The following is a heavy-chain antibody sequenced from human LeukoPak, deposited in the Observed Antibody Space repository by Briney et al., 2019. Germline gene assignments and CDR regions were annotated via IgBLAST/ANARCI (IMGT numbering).Heavy chain of an antibody. CDR1: GFTFSSYS. CDR2: ISSSSSYI. Sequence: GGSLRLSCAASGFTFSSYSMNWVRQAPGKGLEWVSSISSSSSYIYYADSVKGRFTISRDNAKNSLYLQMNSLRAEDTVVYYCARPSRLTGMDVWGKGTTVTVSS. CDR3: ARPSRLTGMDV. D-gene: IGHD2-2*01. V-gene: IGHV3-21*01. J-gene: IGHJ6*04.